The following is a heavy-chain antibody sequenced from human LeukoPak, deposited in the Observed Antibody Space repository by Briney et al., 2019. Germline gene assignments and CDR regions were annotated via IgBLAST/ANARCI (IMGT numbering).Heavy chain of an antibody. D-gene: IGHD5-18*01. V-gene: IGHV3-21*01. CDR2: ISSSSSYI. CDR3: ARDGTTGYSYGEFDY. Sequence: PGGSLRLSCAASGFTFSNYSMNWVRQAPGKGLEWVSSISSSSSYIYYADSVKGRFTISRDNAKNSLYLQMNSLRAEDTAVYYCARDGTTGYSYGEFDYWGQGTLVTVSS. J-gene: IGHJ4*02. CDR1: GFTFSNYS.